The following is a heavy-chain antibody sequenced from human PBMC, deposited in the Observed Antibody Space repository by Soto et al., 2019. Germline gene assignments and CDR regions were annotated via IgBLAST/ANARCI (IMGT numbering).Heavy chain of an antibody. CDR2: IYYSGST. CDR1: GGSVSSGSYY. V-gene: IGHV4-61*01. D-gene: IGHD3-10*01. CDR3: AREALQGTYYYGSGARGGMDV. J-gene: IGHJ6*02. Sequence: SETLSLTCTVSGGSVSSGSYYWSWIRQPPGKGLEWIGYIYYSGSTNYNPSLKSRVTISVDTSKNQVSLKLSSVTAADTAVYYCAREALQGTYYYGSGARGGMDVWGQGTTVTVSS.